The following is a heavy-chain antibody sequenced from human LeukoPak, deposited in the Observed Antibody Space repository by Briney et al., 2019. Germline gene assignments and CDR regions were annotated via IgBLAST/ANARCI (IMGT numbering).Heavy chain of an antibody. D-gene: IGHD1-26*01. CDR3: AKDGSSSGSHFDY. J-gene: IGHJ4*02. CDR2: IWYDGSNK. Sequence: TGGSLRLSCAASGFTFSSYGMHWVRQAPGKGLEWVSVIWYDGSNKYYADSVKGRFTISRDNSKNTLYLQMNSLRAEDTAVYYCAKDGSSSGSHFDYWGQGTLVTVSS. V-gene: IGHV3-33*06. CDR1: GFTFSSYG.